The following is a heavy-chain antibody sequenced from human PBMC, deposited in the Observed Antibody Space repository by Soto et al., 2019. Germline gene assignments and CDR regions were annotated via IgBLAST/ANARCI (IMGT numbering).Heavy chain of an antibody. J-gene: IGHJ5*01. D-gene: IGHD2-2*01. CDR1: GYTSSDFG. Sequence: ASVKVSCKASGYTSSDFGISWVREAPGQGLEWMGWVSGNNGASNPAPKVQGRITMTLDTSTGVSYMALRSLRSDDTAIYYCVRDQKYFRVNGNWFDSWGQGTLVTVSS. CDR3: VRDQKYFRVNGNWFDS. CDR2: VSGNNGAS. V-gene: IGHV1-18*04.